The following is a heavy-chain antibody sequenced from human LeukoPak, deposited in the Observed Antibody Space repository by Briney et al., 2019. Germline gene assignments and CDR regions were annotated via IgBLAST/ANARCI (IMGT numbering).Heavy chain of an antibody. V-gene: IGHV4-34*01. CDR3: ARNGWYSIDY. J-gene: IGHJ4*02. CDR2: INHSGRS. D-gene: IGHD6-19*01. Sequence: SETLSLTCAVYGGSFRTDYWSWLRQPPGKGLEWIGEINHSGRSSYNPSLKSRVTMSLDASRNQFSRKLSSVTAADTGVYCCARNGWYSIDYWGQGTLVTVSS. CDR1: GGSFRTDY.